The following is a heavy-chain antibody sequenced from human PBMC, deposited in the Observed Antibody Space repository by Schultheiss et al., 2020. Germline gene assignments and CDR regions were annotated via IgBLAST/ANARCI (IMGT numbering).Heavy chain of an antibody. Sequence: SQTLSLTCTVSGGSISSYYWSWIRQPPGKGLEWIGTMYYTGNIYYNPSLKSRVSISVDTSKNQFSLKLSSVTAADTAVYYCARVLLWFGEPPDYWGQGTLVTVSS. CDR1: GGSISSYY. V-gene: IGHV4-59*08. CDR2: MYYTGNI. J-gene: IGHJ4*02. CDR3: ARVLLWFGEPPDY. D-gene: IGHD3-10*01.